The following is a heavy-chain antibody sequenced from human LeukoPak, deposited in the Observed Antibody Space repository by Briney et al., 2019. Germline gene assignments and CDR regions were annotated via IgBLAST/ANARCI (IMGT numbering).Heavy chain of an antibody. CDR2: ISDSGGST. Sequence: GGSLRLSCAASGFTFSSYAVSWVRQAPGKGLAWVSAISDSGGSTQYADSVRGRFTISRDNAKSTLYLQMNSLRAEDTAVYYCSSRLFDWGQGTLVTVSS. V-gene: IGHV3-23*01. D-gene: IGHD6-25*01. J-gene: IGHJ4*02. CDR3: SSRLFD. CDR1: GFTFSSYA.